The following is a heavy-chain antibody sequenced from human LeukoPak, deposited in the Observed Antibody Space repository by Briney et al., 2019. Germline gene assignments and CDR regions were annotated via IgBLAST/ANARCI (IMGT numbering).Heavy chain of an antibody. D-gene: IGHD3-22*01. J-gene: IGHJ4*02. CDR1: GFTVSSSY. Sequence: GGSLRLSCAASGFTVSSSYMTWVRQAPGKGLEWVSIIDSGGTTYHADSVKGRFTISRDNSENTVYLQMNYLRAEDTAVYYCARGSDTRGYYYPNYWGQGTLVTVSS. CDR2: IDSGGTT. V-gene: IGHV3-53*01. CDR3: ARGSDTRGYYYPNY.